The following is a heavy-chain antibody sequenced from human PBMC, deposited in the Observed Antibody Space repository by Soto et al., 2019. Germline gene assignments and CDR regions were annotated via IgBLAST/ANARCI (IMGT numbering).Heavy chain of an antibody. CDR2: IIPIFGTA. CDR3: VQQGLGSYQGDFDY. V-gene: IGHV1-69*13. D-gene: IGHD3-10*01. CDR1: GGTFSSYA. Sequence: GASVKVSCKASGGTFSSYAISWVRQAPGQGLEWMGGIIPIFGTANYAQKFQGRVTITADESTSTAYMELSSLRSEDTAVYYCVQQGLGSYQGDFDYWGQGTLVTVSS. J-gene: IGHJ4*02.